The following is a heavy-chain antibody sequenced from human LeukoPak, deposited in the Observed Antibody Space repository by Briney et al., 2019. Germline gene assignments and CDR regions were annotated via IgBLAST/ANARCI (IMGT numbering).Heavy chain of an antibody. CDR3: ARGGWFGEFLDY. Sequence: PSQTLSLTCTVSGGSISSGSYYWSWIRQPAGKGLEWIGRIYTSGSTNYNPSLKSRVTMSVDTSKNQFSLKLSSVTAADTAVYYCARGGWFGEFLDYWGQGTLVTVSS. CDR1: GGSISSGSYY. V-gene: IGHV4-61*02. CDR2: IYTSGST. J-gene: IGHJ4*02. D-gene: IGHD3-10*01.